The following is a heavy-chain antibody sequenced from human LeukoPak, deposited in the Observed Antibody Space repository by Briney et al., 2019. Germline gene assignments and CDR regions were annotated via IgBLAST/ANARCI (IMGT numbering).Heavy chain of an antibody. J-gene: IGHJ6*02. Sequence: ASVTVSCKVSGYTLTELSMHWVRQAPGKGLEWMGGFDPEDGETIYAQKFQGRVTMTEDTSTDTAYMELSSLRSEDTAVYYCATDQSEEAAGHYYGMDVWGQGTTVTVSS. CDR2: FDPEDGET. CDR1: GYTLTELS. CDR3: ATDQSEEAAGHYYGMDV. D-gene: IGHD6-25*01. V-gene: IGHV1-24*01.